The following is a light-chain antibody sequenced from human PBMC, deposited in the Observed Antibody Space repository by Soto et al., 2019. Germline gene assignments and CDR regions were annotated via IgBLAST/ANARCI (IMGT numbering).Light chain of an antibody. Sequence: SYELTQSPSGSVAPGKTASISCGGNNIGSKGVHWYQQKPGQAPVLVVYSDTDLPPVIPERFSGSNSANLATLTISRVEAGYEADYYCQVWDSGSAHVVFGGGTKLTVL. V-gene: IGLV3-21*04. CDR1: NIGSKG. CDR3: QVWDSGSAHVV. J-gene: IGLJ2*01. CDR2: SDT.